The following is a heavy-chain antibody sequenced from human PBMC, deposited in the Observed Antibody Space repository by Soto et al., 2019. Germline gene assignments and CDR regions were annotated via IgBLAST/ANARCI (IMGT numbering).Heavy chain of an antibody. Sequence: EVQLVETGGGLIQPGGSLRLSCAASGFTVSSNYMSWVRQAPGKGLEWVSVIYSGGSTYYTDSVKGRFTISRDNSKNTLYLQMNSLRAEDTAVYYCARVNYGVNYYYYGMDVWGQGTTVTVSS. CDR1: GFTVSSNY. J-gene: IGHJ6*02. CDR3: ARVNYGVNYYYYGMDV. D-gene: IGHD4-17*01. CDR2: IYSGGST. V-gene: IGHV3-53*02.